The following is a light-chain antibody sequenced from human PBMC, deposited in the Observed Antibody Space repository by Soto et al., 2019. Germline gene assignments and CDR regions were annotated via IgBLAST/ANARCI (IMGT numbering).Light chain of an antibody. J-gene: IGKJ5*01. CDR3: QQYNSYSLT. V-gene: IGKV1-5*03. CDR2: KAS. Sequence: DLQMTQSPSTLSASVGARVTITCRASQSISSWLAWYQQKQGKAPKLLIYKASSLESGVPSRFSVSGSGTELAITIRSLQPDDGATYDGQQYNSYSLTFGGGTRLEIK. CDR1: QSISSW.